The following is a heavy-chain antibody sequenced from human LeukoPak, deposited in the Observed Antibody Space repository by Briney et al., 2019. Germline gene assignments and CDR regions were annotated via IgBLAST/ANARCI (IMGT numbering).Heavy chain of an antibody. J-gene: IGHJ6*03. CDR3: ASAGIPGYYMDV. V-gene: IGHV1-46*01. CDR2: INPSGGST. CDR1: GFTFSSYG. Sequence: TAGGSLRLSCAASGFTFSSYGMHWVRQAPGQGLEWMGIINPSGGSTSYAQKFQGRVTMTRDMSTSTVYMELSSLRSEDTAVYYCASAGIPGYYMDVWGKGTTVTVSS. D-gene: IGHD5-18*01.